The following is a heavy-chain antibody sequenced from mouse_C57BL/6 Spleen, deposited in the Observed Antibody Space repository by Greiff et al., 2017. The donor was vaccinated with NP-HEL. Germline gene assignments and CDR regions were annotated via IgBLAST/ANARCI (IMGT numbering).Heavy chain of an antibody. CDR2: IDPETGGT. CDR3: TPPLWLLP. CDR1: GYTFTDYE. J-gene: IGHJ3*01. D-gene: IGHD2-3*01. Sequence: QVQLQQSGAELVRPGASVTLSCKASGYTFTDYEMHWVKQTPVHGLEWIGAIDPETGGTAYNQKFKGKAILTADKSSSTAYMELRSLTAEDSAVYNCTPPLWLLPWGQGTLVTVSA. V-gene: IGHV1-15*01.